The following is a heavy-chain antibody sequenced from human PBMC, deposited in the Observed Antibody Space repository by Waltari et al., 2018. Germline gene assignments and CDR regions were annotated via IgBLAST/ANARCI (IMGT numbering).Heavy chain of an antibody. CDR1: GFTFSSYG. J-gene: IGHJ6*02. CDR2: IRYDGSNK. D-gene: IGHD2-15*01. V-gene: IGHV3-30*02. CDR3: AKVVAASIGMDV. Sequence: QVQLVESGGGVVQPGGSLRLSCAASGFTFSSYGMHWVRQAPGKGLEWVAFIRYDGSNKYYADSVKGRFTISRDNSKNTLYLQMNSLRAEDTAVYYSAKVVAASIGMDVWGQGTTVTVSS.